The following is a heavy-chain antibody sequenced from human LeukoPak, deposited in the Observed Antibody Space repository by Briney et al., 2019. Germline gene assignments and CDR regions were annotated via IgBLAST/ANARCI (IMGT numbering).Heavy chain of an antibody. D-gene: IGHD3-22*01. J-gene: IGHJ1*01. Sequence: GGSLRLSCAASGFTFSSYAMSWVRQAPGKGLEWVSAISGSGGSTYYADSVKGRFTISRDNSKNTLYLQMNSLRAADTAVYYCAKVDYDSSGYYPYFHHWGQGTLVTVSS. CDR2: ISGSGGST. CDR1: GFTFSSYA. CDR3: AKVDYDSSGYYPYFHH. V-gene: IGHV3-23*01.